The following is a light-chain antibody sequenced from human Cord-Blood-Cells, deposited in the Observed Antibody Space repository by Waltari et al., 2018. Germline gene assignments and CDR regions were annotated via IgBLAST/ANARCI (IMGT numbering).Light chain of an antibody. CDR3: QQRSNRLT. J-gene: IGKJ4*01. V-gene: IGKV3-11*01. CDR1: QSVSSY. Sequence: EIVLSQSSATLPLYPGERAPLYCRASQSVSSYLAWYQRKPGEAPRLLIYEASNRATGIPARFSCGGSGTDFTLTIISREPEDFAVYYCQQRSNRLTFGGGTKVEIK. CDR2: EAS.